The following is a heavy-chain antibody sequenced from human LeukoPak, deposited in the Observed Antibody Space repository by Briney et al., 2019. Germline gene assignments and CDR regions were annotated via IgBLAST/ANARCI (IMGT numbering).Heavy chain of an antibody. CDR1: GGSISSGDYY. CDR3: ARDRDWSDAFDI. V-gene: IGHV4-30-4*01. D-gene: IGHD3/OR15-3a*01. CDR2: IYYSGST. J-gene: IGHJ3*02. Sequence: SETLSLTCTVSGGSISSGDYYWSWIRQPPGKGLEWIGYIYYSGSTYYNPSLKSRVTISVDTSKNQFSLQLNSVTPEDTAVYYCARDRDWSDAFDIWGQGTMVTVSS.